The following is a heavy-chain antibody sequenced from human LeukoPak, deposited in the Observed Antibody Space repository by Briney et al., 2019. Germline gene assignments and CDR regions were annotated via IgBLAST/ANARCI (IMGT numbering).Heavy chain of an antibody. CDR2: INHSGST. V-gene: IGHV4-34*01. D-gene: IGHD3-22*01. CDR1: GGSFSGYY. CDR3: ARGKGGSGYFRPSGSDY. J-gene: IGHJ4*02. Sequence: KPSETLSLTCAVYGGSFSGYYWSWIRQPPGKGLEWIGEINHSGSTNYNPSLKSRVTISVDTSKNQFSLKLSSVTAADTAVYYCARGKGGSGYFRPSGSDYWGQGTLVTVSS.